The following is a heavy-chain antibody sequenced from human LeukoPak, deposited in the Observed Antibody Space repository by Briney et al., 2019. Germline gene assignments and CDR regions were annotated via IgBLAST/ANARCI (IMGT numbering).Heavy chain of an antibody. Sequence: GGSLRLSCAASGFTFSSYGMHWVRQAPGKGLEWVAFIRYDGSNKYYADSVKGRFTISRDNSKNTLYLQMNSLRAEDAAVYYCAKRKLRIAAAGSDSGAFDYWGQGTLVTVSS. CDR1: GFTFSSYG. J-gene: IGHJ4*02. D-gene: IGHD6-13*01. CDR2: IRYDGSNK. V-gene: IGHV3-30*02. CDR3: AKRKLRIAAAGSDSGAFDY.